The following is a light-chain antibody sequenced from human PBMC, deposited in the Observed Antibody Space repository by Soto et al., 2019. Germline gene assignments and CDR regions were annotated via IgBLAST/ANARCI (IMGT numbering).Light chain of an antibody. CDR2: DAA. CDR3: QQYNDWNRT. CDR1: QSVNSN. V-gene: IGKV3-15*01. Sequence: EIVMTQSPGTLSVSPGERATLSCSASQSVNSNLAWYQQQHGQSHRLLIYDAATRAIDSPARFSVSGSGLKIILVVSSLQSEDFAVYYCQQYNDWNRTFGQGTKVEIK. J-gene: IGKJ1*01.